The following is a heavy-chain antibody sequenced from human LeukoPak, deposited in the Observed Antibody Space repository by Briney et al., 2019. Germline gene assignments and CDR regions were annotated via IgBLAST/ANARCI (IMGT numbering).Heavy chain of an antibody. D-gene: IGHD4-23*01. CDR1: GFTFSSYS. J-gene: IGHJ4*02. V-gene: IGHV3-23*01. CDR2: ISSSGGST. Sequence: GGSLRLSCAASGFTFSSYSMSWVRQAPGKGLEWVSAISSSGGSTDYTDSVKGRFTISRDNAKNSLYLQMNSLRAEDTAVYYCARDTVDYGGPLGDYWGQGTLVTVSS. CDR3: ARDTVDYGGPLGDY.